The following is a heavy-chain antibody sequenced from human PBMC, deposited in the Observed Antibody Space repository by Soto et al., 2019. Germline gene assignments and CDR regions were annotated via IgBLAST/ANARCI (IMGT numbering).Heavy chain of an antibody. V-gene: IGHV4-30-4*01. D-gene: IGHD4-17*01. CDR1: GGSISSGDYY. J-gene: IGHJ4*02. CDR2: IYYSGST. Sequence: SQTLSLTCTLSGGSISSGDYYWGWIRQPPGKGLEWIGYIYYSGSTYYNPSLKSRVTISVDTSKNQFSLKLSSVTAADTAVYYCARDSSTVTTPCFDYWGQGTLVTVSS. CDR3: ARDSSTVTTPCFDY.